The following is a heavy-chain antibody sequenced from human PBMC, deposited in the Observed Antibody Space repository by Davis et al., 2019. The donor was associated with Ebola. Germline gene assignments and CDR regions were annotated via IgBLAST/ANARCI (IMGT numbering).Heavy chain of an antibody. D-gene: IGHD4-17*01. CDR3: ARGSTVTTDY. V-gene: IGHV4-61*01. J-gene: IGHJ4*02. CDR1: GGSVSSGSYY. CDR2: IYYSGST. Sequence: SETLSLTCTVSGGSVSSGSYYWSWIRQPPGKGLEWIGYIYYSGSTHYNPSLKSRVTISVDTSKNQFSLKLSSVTAADTAVYYCARGSTVTTDYWGQGTLVTVSS.